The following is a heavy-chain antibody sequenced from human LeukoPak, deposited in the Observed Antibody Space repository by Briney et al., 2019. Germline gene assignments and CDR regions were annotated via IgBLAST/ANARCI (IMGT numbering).Heavy chain of an antibody. J-gene: IGHJ4*02. CDR1: GFTFSSYE. CDR3: ARDSYGYNSGVRDY. D-gene: IGHD5-24*01. CDR2: ITSSGSTL. Sequence: GGSLRLSCAASGFTFSSYEMNWVRQAPGKGLEWVSYITSSGSTLYYADSVKGRFTISRDNAKNSLYLQMNSLRAEDTAVYYCARDSYGYNSGVRDYWGQGTLVTVSP. V-gene: IGHV3-48*03.